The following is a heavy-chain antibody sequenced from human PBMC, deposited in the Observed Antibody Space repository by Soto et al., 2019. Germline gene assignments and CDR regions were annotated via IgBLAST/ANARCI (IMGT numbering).Heavy chain of an antibody. V-gene: IGHV1-18*04. CDR3: AIPHGPGVVAEDY. CDR1: GYTFTTHN. CDR2: ISAYNGNT. J-gene: IGHJ4*02. D-gene: IGHD3-22*01. Sequence: GASVKVSCKASGYTFTTHNISWVRQAPGQGLEWMGWISAYNGNTNYAQKLQGRVTMTTDTSTSTAYMELRSLRSDDTAVYYCAIPHGPGVVAEDYWGQGTLVTVSS.